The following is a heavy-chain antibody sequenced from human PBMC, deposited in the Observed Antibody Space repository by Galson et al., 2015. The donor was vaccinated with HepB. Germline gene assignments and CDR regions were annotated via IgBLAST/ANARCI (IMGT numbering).Heavy chain of an antibody. V-gene: IGHV4-4*02. Sequence: ETLSLTCTVSGGSISSSNWWSWVRQPPGKGLEWIGEIYHSGSTNYNPSLKSRVTISVDKSKDQFSLKLSSVTAADTAVYYCASKSPGPLGLAVDPWGQGTLVTVSS. CDR2: IYHSGST. D-gene: IGHD7-27*01. CDR1: GGSISSSNW. CDR3: ASKSPGPLGLAVDP. J-gene: IGHJ5*02.